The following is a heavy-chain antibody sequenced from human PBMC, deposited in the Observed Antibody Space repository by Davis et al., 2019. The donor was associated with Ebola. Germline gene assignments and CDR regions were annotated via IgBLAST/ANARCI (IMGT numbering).Heavy chain of an antibody. D-gene: IGHD3-22*01. CDR3: ARVRYSDGSGYFFEQSH. V-gene: IGHV1-69*10. J-gene: IGHJ4*02. CDR2: IIPVLVIP. CDR1: RGTFHSYG. Sequence: SVTVSCKASRGTFHSYGISWVRQAPGQGLDWMGGIIPVLVIPKYAQKFQGRVTITADESTSTAYMELGNLRSEDTAVYYCARVRYSDGSGYFFEQSHWGQGTLVTVSS.